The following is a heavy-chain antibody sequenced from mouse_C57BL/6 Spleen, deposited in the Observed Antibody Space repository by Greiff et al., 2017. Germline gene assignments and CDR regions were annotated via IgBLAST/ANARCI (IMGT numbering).Heavy chain of an antibody. D-gene: IGHD1-1*01. V-gene: IGHV1-80*01. CDR2: IYPGDGDT. CDR1: GYAFSSYW. CDR3: ARRGVAYYFDY. J-gene: IGHJ2*01. Sequence: QVQLQQSGAELVKPGASVKISRKASGYAFSSYWMNWVKQRPGKGLEWIGQIYPGDGDTNYNGKFKGKATLTADKSSSTAYMQLSSLTSEDSAVYFCARRGVAYYFDYWGQGTTLTVSS.